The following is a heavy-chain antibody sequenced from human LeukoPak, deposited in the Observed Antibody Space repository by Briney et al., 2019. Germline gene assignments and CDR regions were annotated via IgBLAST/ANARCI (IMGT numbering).Heavy chain of an antibody. J-gene: IGHJ4*02. CDR3: ARDGLSVTVDY. V-gene: IGHV4-39*07. D-gene: IGHD3-16*02. Sequence: SSETLSLTCTVSGGSISSSSYYWGWIRQPPGKGREWIGSIYYSGSTYYNPSLKSRVTISVDTSKNQFSLKLSSVTAADTAVYYCARDGLSVTVDYWGQGTLVTVSS. CDR2: IYYSGST. CDR1: GGSISSSSYY.